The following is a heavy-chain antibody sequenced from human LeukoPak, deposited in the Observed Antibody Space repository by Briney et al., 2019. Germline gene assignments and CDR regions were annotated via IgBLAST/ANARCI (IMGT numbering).Heavy chain of an antibody. CDR1: GFTFTGYY. CDR2: INPHSGGT. V-gene: IGHV1-2*06. Sequence: ASVKVSCKASGFTFTGYYIHWVRQAPGQGLEWMGHINPHSGGTNSPQKFQGRVTMTRDTSISTAYMELSRLRSDGTAVYYCARVYCSSTSCYGSYYYYGMDVWGQGTTVTVSS. D-gene: IGHD2-2*01. CDR3: ARVYCSSTSCYGSYYYYGMDV. J-gene: IGHJ6*02.